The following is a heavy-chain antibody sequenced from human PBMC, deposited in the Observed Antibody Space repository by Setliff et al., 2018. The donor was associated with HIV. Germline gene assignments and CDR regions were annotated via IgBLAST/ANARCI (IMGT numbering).Heavy chain of an antibody. CDR1: GYSISSGYY. D-gene: IGHD5-12*01. J-gene: IGHJ4*02. CDR3: XXXRGLQDSGYDYVLYYFDY. CDR2: IYDSGHT. Sequence: NPSETLSLTCAVSGYSISSGYYWGWIRQPPGKGLEWIGNIYDSGHTFYNPSLKSRVTISVDTSKNQFSLKLTSVTAADTAVYYCXXXRGLQDSGYDYVLYYFDYWGQGTLVTVSS. V-gene: IGHV4-38-2*01.